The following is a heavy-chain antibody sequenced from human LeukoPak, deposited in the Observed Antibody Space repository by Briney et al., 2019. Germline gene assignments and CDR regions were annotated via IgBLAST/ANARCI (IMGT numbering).Heavy chain of an antibody. CDR1: GVSISSSYSY. J-gene: IGHJ4*02. V-gene: IGHV4-39*02. Sequence: NSSETLSLTCTVSGVSISSSYSYWGWIRQPPGMGLEWIGSIYYTGNTYYNASLKSQVSISIDTSKNQFSLKLNSVTAADTAVYYCAKEFGHILNWGSLDYWGQGTLVTVSS. CDR3: AKEFGHILNWGSLDY. D-gene: IGHD7-27*01. CDR2: IYYTGNT.